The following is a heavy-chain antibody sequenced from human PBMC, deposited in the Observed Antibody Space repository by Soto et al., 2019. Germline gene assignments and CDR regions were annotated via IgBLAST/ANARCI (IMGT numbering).Heavy chain of an antibody. Sequence: QLQLQESGPGLVKPSETLSLTCTVSGGSISSSSYYWGWIRQPPGKGLEWIGSIYYSGSTYYNPSLKSGVAISVDTSKNQFSLKLSSVTAADTAVYYWARQGYSGYDASLHYWGQGTLFTVSS. V-gene: IGHV4-39*01. D-gene: IGHD5-12*01. CDR3: ARQGYSGYDASLHY. CDR2: IYYSGST. CDR1: GGSISSSSYY. J-gene: IGHJ4*02.